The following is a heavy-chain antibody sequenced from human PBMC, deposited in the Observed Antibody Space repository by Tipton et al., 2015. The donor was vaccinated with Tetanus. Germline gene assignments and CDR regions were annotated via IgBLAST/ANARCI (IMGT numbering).Heavy chain of an antibody. V-gene: IGHV4-59*01. CDR2: LYFSGNT. J-gene: IGHJ6*03. CDR1: GASISTYS. CDR3: ARAGEGGYDATMGFYYYYMDV. Sequence: TLSLTCTVSGASISTYSWTWIRQSPGKGLEWIAYLYFSGNTNYNPSLKTRVTMLPDTSKNQVSLRLNSVTAADTAVYYCARAGEGGYDATMGFYYYYMDVWGKGTTVTVSS. D-gene: IGHD5-12*01.